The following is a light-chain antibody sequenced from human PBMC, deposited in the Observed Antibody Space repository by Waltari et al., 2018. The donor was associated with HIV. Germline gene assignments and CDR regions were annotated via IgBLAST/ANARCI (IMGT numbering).Light chain of an antibody. CDR3: SSYATTNDFYVL. CDR1: NSDIGNFDY. J-gene: IGLJ2*01. V-gene: IGLV2-8*01. CDR2: EFY. Sequence: QSALTQPPSASGSPGQSVTISCTGTNSDIGNFDYVAWYQQHPGKPPKLLISEFYKRPSGGPNRVSGSKSGKPASLTVSGLQAEDEADYYCSSYATTNDFYVLFGGGTKLTVL.